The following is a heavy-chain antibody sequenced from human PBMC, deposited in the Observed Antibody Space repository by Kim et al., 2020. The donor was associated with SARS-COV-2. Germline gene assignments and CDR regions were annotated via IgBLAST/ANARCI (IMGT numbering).Heavy chain of an antibody. Sequence: SPSFTGQVTISADKSISTAYLQWSSLKASDTAMYYCARPPLNCGGCAFDIWGQGTMVTVSS. CDR3: ARPPLNCGGCAFDI. V-gene: IGHV5-51*01. J-gene: IGHJ3*02. D-gene: IGHD2-21*01.